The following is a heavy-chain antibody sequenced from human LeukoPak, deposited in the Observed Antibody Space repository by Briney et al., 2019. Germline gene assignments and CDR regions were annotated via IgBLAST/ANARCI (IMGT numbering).Heavy chain of an antibody. CDR2: INPNSGGT. CDR1: GYTFTGYY. D-gene: IGHD2-2*01. Sequence: GASVKVSCKASGYTFTGYYMHWVRQAPGQGLEWMGWINPNSGGTSYAQKFQGRVTMTRDTSISTAYMELSRLRSDDTAVYYCARQGGPDCSSTSCYYYYYMDVWGKGTTVTVSS. CDR3: ARQGGPDCSSTSCYYYYYMDV. V-gene: IGHV1-2*02. J-gene: IGHJ6*03.